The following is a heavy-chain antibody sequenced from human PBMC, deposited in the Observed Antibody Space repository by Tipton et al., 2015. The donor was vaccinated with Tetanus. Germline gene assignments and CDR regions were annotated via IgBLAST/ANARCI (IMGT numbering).Heavy chain of an antibody. Sequence: SLRLSCAASGFTFSNSGMHWVRQAPGKGLEWVAIISYDGNYQSYAESVKGRFTISRDNSKSTLFLQMNGLISEDTAVFYCIYTIIWSACGFGVQGFLVTFSS. CDR3: IYTIIWSACGF. CDR2: ISYDGNYQ. J-gene: IGHJ1*01. D-gene: IGHD6-13*01. CDR1: GFTFSNSG. V-gene: IGHV3-30*03.